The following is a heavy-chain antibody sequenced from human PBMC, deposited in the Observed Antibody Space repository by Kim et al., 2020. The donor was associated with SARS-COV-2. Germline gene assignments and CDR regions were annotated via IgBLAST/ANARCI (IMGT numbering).Heavy chain of an antibody. CDR1: GGTFSSYA. V-gene: IGHV1-69*13. D-gene: IGHD2-21*02. CDR2: IIPIFGTA. Sequence: SVKVSCKASGGTFSSYAISWVRQAPGQGLEWMGGIIPIFGTANYAQKFQGRVTITADESTSTAYMELSSLRSEDTAVYYCARVHLDPYCGGDCYPWHDYWGQGTLVTVSS. CDR3: ARVHLDPYCGGDCYPWHDY. J-gene: IGHJ4*02.